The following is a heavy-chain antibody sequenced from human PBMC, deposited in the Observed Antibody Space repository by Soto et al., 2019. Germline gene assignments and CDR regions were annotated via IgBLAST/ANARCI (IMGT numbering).Heavy chain of an antibody. D-gene: IGHD2-2*01. CDR3: VRNAVSRFAL. V-gene: IGHV4-4*02. Sequence: SETLSLTWAVSGVSITSHWCSWVRQPPGKGLEWIGEIYHNGRFNYNPSLRSRLTISIDKSKNQLSLKLTSVTAADTAVDYCVRNAVSRFALWGKGTLVTGCS. CDR1: GVSITSHW. J-gene: IGHJ5*02. CDR2: IYHNGRF.